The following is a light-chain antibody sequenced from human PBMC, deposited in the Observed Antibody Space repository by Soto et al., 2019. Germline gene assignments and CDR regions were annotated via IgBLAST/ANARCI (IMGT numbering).Light chain of an antibody. V-gene: IGLV4-69*01. Sequence: QAVVTQSPSASASLGASVKPTCTLSSGHSSYAIAWHQQQPEKGPRYLMKLSSDGSHSKGDGIPDRFSGSSSGAERYLTISSLQSEDEADYYCQTWDTGARVVFGGGTQLTVL. CDR3: QTWDTGARVV. CDR2: LSSDGSH. CDR1: SGHSSYA. J-gene: IGLJ2*01.